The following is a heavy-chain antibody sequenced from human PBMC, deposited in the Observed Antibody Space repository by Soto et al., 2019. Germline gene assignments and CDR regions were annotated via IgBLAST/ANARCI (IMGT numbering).Heavy chain of an antibody. D-gene: IGHD2-2*01. CDR2: INPYSNVA. CDR1: GYTFTSYG. V-gene: IGHV1-2*04. CDR3: ARRYCFSDTCYAANWFDP. Sequence: GASVKVSCKASGYTFTSYGISWVRQAPGQGLEWMGWINPYSNVANYAQKFQDWVTMTRDTSTTTAYLEVSRLRSDDTAVYYCARRYCFSDTCYAANWFDPWGQGTLVTVSS. J-gene: IGHJ5*02.